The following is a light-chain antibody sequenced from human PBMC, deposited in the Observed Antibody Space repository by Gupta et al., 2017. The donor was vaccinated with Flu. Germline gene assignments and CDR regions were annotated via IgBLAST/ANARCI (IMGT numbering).Light chain of an antibody. Sequence: EIVMTQSPATLSVSPGEGATLSCRASQKVGVDLAWYQQKPGQPPRPLIYDASFRATGVPARFTASGSGTDFTLTIRSLQSEDFAVYFCQQFNNWPFTFGQGTRLDIK. CDR1: QKVGVD. V-gene: IGKV3-15*01. CDR2: DAS. CDR3: QQFNNWPFT. J-gene: IGKJ5*01.